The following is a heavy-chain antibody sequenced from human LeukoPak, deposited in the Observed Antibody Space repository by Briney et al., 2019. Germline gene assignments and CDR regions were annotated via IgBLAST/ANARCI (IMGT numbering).Heavy chain of an antibody. J-gene: IGHJ4*02. D-gene: IGHD6-19*01. V-gene: IGHV1-18*01. CDR3: ARALGIAVAGTPDY. CDR1: GYTFTSYG. CDR2: ISAYNGNT. Sequence: AAVKVSCKASGYTFTSYGISLVRQAPGQGLEWMGWISAYNGNTNYAQKLQGRVTMTTDTSTSTAYMELRSLRSDDTAVYYCARALGIAVAGTPDYWGQGTLVTVYS.